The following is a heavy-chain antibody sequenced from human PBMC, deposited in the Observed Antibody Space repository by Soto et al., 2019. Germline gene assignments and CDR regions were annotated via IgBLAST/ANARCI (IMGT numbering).Heavy chain of an antibody. CDR1: GYTFTSCA. J-gene: IGHJ6*02. CDR2: TNAGNGKT. V-gene: IGHV1-3*01. Sequence: GASVKCSLKASGYTFTSCAMHWVGRAPGQKLEWIGWTNAGNGKTKYSQKFQGRVTVTRDTSASTAYMELSSLRSEDTDVYYCESTGPAWQYYYYYGTDLWGQGTTDPVSS. CDR3: ESTGPAWQYYYYYGTDL. D-gene: IGHD4-4*01.